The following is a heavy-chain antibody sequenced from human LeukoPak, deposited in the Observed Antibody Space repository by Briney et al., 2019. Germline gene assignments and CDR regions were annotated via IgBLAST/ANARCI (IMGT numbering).Heavy chain of an antibody. CDR1: GFIFSSYG. CDR2: ISNDGSNK. J-gene: IGHJ4*02. D-gene: IGHD5-12*01. CDR3: AKVDIVATIDAGRLVDY. Sequence: GGSLGLSCAASGFIFSSYGMQWFRQAPDKGPEWVAAISNDGSNKYYADSVKGRFTISRDNSKNTLYLQMNSLRAEDTAVYYCAKVDIVATIDAGRLVDYWGQGTLATVSS. V-gene: IGHV3-30*18.